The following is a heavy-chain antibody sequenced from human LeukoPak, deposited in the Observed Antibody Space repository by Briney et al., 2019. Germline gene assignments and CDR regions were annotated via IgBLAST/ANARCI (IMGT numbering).Heavy chain of an antibody. D-gene: IGHD2-2*01. V-gene: IGHV1-46*01. J-gene: IGHJ2*01. CDR2: INPSGGST. Sequence: ASVKVSCKASGYTFTSYYMHWVRQAPGQGLEWMGIINPSGGSTSYAQKFQGRVTMTRDMSTSTVYMELSSLRSEDTAVYYCARGRPVPAAMGWNFDLWGRGTLVTVST. CDR3: ARGRPVPAAMGWNFDL. CDR1: GYTFTSYY.